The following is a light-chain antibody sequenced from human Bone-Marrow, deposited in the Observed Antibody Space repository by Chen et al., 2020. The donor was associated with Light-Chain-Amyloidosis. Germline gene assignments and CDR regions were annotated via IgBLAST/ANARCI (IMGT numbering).Light chain of an antibody. V-gene: IGKV1-39*01. CDR2: AAS. CDR1: QTINTY. Sequence: DIQMTQSPSSLSASVGDKVTITCRASQTINTYLNWYQHKPGKAPDLLIFAASTLQSGVPSRFSGSGSGTAFTLTIRSLQPEDFATYYCQQNFGSPWTFGPGTKVEIK. J-gene: IGKJ1*01. CDR3: QQNFGSPWT.